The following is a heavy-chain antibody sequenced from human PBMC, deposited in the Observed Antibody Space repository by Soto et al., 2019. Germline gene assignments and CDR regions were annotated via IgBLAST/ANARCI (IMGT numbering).Heavy chain of an antibody. CDR3: AAGEASSRNLAPYYLDF. CDR1: GGSMRNYF. J-gene: IGHJ4*02. CDR2: IHYSGTT. V-gene: IGHV4-59*01. D-gene: IGHD6-13*01. Sequence: SETLSLTCTVSGGSMRNYFWTWIRQPPGRGLEWIGYIHYSGTTSFFPSYNPSLRSRVTISEDTSKNQFSLKLLSVTTADTAVYFCAAGEASSRNLAPYYLDFWGQGTLVTVSS.